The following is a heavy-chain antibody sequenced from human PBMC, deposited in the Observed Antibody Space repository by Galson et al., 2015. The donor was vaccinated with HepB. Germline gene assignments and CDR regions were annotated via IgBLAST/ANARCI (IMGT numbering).Heavy chain of an antibody. D-gene: IGHD3-22*01. CDR1: GGSISSYY. CDR2: IYTSGST. V-gene: IGHV4-4*07. J-gene: IGHJ4*02. Sequence: ETLSLTCTVSGGSISSYYWSWIRQPAGKGLEWIGRIYTSGSTNYNPSLKSRVTMSVDTSKNQFSLKLSSVTAADTAVYYCRVSQYYYDSSGYFDYWGQGTLVTVSS. CDR3: RVSQYYYDSSGYFDY.